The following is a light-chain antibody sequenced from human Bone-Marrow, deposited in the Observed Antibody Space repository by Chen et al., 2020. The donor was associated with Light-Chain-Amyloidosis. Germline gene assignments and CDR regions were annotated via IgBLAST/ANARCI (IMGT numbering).Light chain of an antibody. CDR1: NIESTS. CDR2: DDS. CDR3: QVWDRSSDRPV. J-gene: IGLJ3*02. Sequence: SYVLTQPSSVSVAPGQTATIACGGNNIESTSVHWYQQTPGQAPLLVVYDDSDRPSGIPARLPGSNSGNTATLTLSRVEAGDEADYYCQVWDRSSDRPVFGGGTKLTVL. V-gene: IGLV3-21*02.